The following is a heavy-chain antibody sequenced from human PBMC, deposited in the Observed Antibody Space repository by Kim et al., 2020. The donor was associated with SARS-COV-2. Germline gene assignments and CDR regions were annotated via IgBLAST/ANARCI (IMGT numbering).Heavy chain of an antibody. V-gene: IGHV3-23*01. Sequence: GGSLRLSCAASGFTFSSHAMSWVRQAPGKGLEWVSSISGSADRTHYADSVKGRFTVSRDNSKNTLHLQMNSLRAEDTAVYYCAKATGWIDPFDYWGQGTLVTVSS. J-gene: IGHJ4*02. D-gene: IGHD2-15*01. CDR2: ISGSADRT. CDR1: GFTFSSHA. CDR3: AKATGWIDPFDY.